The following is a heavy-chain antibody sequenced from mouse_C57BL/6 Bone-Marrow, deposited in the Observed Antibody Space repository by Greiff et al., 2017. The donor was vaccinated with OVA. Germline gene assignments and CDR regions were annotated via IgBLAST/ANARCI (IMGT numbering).Heavy chain of an antibody. CDR2: ISGGGGNT. Sequence: EVQRVESGGGLVKPGGSLKLSCAASGFTFSSYTMSWVRQTPEKRLEWVATISGGGGNTYYPDSVKGRFTISSDNAKNTLYLQMSSRRSEDTALYYCARHTDATFDWYLDVWGTGTTVTVSS. CDR1: GFTFSSYT. V-gene: IGHV5-9*01. D-gene: IGHD6-1*01. J-gene: IGHJ1*03. CDR3: ARHTDATFDWYLDV.